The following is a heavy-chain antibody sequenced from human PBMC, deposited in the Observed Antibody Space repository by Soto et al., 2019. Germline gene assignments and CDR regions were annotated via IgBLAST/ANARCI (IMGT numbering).Heavy chain of an antibody. D-gene: IGHD3-10*01. V-gene: IGHV4-31*03. CDR2: IYYSGST. CDR3: ARGITMVRGVIFSPYFDY. Sequence: QVQLQESGPGLVKPSQTLSLTCTVSGGSISSGGYYWSWIRQHPGKGLEWIGYIYYSGSTYYNPSLKSRVTIPVDTSKNQFSLKLSSVTAADTAVYYCARGITMVRGVIFSPYFDYWGQGTLVTVSS. J-gene: IGHJ4*02. CDR1: GGSISSGGYY.